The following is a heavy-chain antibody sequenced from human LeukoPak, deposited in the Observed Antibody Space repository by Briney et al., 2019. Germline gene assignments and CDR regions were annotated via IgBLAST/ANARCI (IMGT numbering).Heavy chain of an antibody. CDR1: GYSISSGYY. CDR2: IYHSGSN. J-gene: IGHJ4*02. CDR3: AVRIAVTGKYYFAY. Sequence: PSETLSLTCTVSGYSISSGYYWGWIRPPPGKGLEWIGSIYHSGSNYYNPSLKSRVTISVDTSKNQFSLKLNSVTAADTAVYYCAVRIAVTGKYYFAYWGQGTLVTVSS. V-gene: IGHV4-38-2*02. D-gene: IGHD6-19*01.